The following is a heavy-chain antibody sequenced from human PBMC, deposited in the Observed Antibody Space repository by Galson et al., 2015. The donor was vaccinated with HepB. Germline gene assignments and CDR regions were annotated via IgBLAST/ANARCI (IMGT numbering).Heavy chain of an antibody. Sequence: SLRLSCAASGFTFSSYEMNWVRQAPGKGLEWVSYISSSGTTIYYADSVKGRFTISRDNAKNSLYLQMNSLRAEDTAVYHCASLGVVVISGYLGQGTLVTVSS. CDR3: ASLGVVVISGY. D-gene: IGHD3-3*01. V-gene: IGHV3-48*03. CDR2: ISSSGTTI. CDR1: GFTFSSYE. J-gene: IGHJ4*02.